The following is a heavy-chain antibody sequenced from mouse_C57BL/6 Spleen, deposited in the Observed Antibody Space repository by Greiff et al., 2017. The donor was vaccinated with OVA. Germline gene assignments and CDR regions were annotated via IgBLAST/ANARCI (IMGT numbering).Heavy chain of an antibody. Sequence: EVKVEESGAELVRPGASVKLSCTASGFNIKDDYMHWVKQRPEQGLEWIGWIDPENGDTEYASKFQGKATITADTSSNTAYLQLSSLTSEDTAVYYCTGSEAYWGQGTLVTVSA. CDR3: TGSEAY. D-gene: IGHD1-1*01. V-gene: IGHV14-4*01. J-gene: IGHJ3*01. CDR2: IDPENGDT. CDR1: GFNIKDDY.